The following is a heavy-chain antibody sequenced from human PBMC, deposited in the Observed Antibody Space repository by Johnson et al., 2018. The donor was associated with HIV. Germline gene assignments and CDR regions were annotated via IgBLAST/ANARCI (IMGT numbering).Heavy chain of an antibody. D-gene: IGHD3-10*01. Sequence: EVLLLESGGGVIRPGGSLRLSCAASGFTFADYGMTWVRQAPGKGLEWVSGINWNGGNTGYVDSVKGRFTISRDNAKNSLYLQMNGLRAEDTAFYYCARDFVAFGECTAFDIWGQGTMVTVSS. CDR3: ARDFVAFGECTAFDI. J-gene: IGHJ3*02. V-gene: IGHV3-20*04. CDR2: INWNGGNT. CDR1: GFTFADYG.